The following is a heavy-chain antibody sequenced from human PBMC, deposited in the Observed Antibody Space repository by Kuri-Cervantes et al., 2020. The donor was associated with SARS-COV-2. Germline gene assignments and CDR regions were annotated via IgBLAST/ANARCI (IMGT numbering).Heavy chain of an antibody. J-gene: IGHJ3*02. D-gene: IGHD5-18*01. CDR1: GFTFNSYA. Sequence: GGSLRLSCAASGFTFNSYAMSWVRQAPGKGLEWVSYISSSSSTIYYAESVRGRFTISRDNVKNSLYLQMNSLRAEDTAVYYCARDPDITMPPDAFDIWGHGTRVT. CDR3: ARDPDITMPPDAFDI. V-gene: IGHV3-48*01. CDR2: ISSSSSTI.